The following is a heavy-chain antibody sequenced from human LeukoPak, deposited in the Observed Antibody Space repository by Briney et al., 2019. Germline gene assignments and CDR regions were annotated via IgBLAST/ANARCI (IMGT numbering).Heavy chain of an antibody. CDR3: ARPRLSSSTWSGKRY. CDR2: INPNSGGT. D-gene: IGHD6-13*01. CDR1: GYTFTDYY. V-gene: IGHV1-2*02. Sequence: ATVKVSCTASGYTFTDYYMHWVRQAPGQGLEWMGWINPNSGGTNYAPKFQSRVTMTRDTSISTAYMELSRLRSDDTAVYFCARPRLSSSTWSGKRYWGQGTLVTVSS. J-gene: IGHJ4*02.